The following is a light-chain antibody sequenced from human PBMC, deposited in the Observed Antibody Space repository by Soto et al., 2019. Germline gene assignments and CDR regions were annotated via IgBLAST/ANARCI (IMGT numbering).Light chain of an antibody. CDR2: AAS. V-gene: IGKV1-9*01. Sequence: LFTQGASFLSASVGAIVTITCRASRGSDTSLAWYQQKQGKAPKLLIYAASNFQSGVPSRFSGSGSGTELTITISSLEPDDFETYYCQHYNSYPEAFGQGTKVDIK. CDR3: QHYNSYPEA. CDR1: RGSDTS. J-gene: IGKJ1*01.